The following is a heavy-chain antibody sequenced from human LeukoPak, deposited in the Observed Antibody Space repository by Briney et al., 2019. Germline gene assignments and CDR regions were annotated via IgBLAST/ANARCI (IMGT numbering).Heavy chain of an antibody. Sequence: GGSLRLSCAASGFTFSSYEMNWVRPAPGKGLEWVSAISGSGGSTYYADSVKGRFTISRDNSKNTLYLQMNSLRAEDTAVYYCATLAGSGSYYYMDVWGKGTTVTVSS. V-gene: IGHV3-23*01. CDR2: ISGSGGST. CDR1: GFTFSSYE. CDR3: ATLAGSGSYYYMDV. J-gene: IGHJ6*03. D-gene: IGHD3-10*01.